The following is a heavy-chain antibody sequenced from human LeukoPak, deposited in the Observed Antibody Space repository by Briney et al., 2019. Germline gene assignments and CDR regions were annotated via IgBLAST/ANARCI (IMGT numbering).Heavy chain of an antibody. J-gene: IGHJ5*02. Sequence: GESLKISCKGSGYSFTSYWIGWVRPMPGKGLEWMGIIYPGDSDTRYSPSFQGQVTISADKSISTAYLQWSSLKASDTAMYYCARHGGYSYGQNWFDPWGQGTLVTVSS. CDR1: GYSFTSYW. CDR3: ARHGGYSYGQNWFDP. V-gene: IGHV5-51*01. CDR2: IYPGDSDT. D-gene: IGHD5-18*01.